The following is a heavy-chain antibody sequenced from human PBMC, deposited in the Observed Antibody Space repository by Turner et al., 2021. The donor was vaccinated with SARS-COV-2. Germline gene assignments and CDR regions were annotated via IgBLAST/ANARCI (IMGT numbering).Heavy chain of an antibody. CDR1: GFTFRSYA. J-gene: IGHJ4*02. Sequence: VQLLESGGGLVQPGGSLRLSCAASGFTFRSYAMSWVRQAPGKGLEWVAVIWFDGSNKYYADSVKGRFTISRDNSKNTLYLQMNSLRAEDTAVYYCVRNDYDFWSGYPDSWGQGTLVTVSS. CDR2: IWFDGSNK. V-gene: IGHV3-33*08. CDR3: VRNDYDFWSGYPDS. D-gene: IGHD3-3*01.